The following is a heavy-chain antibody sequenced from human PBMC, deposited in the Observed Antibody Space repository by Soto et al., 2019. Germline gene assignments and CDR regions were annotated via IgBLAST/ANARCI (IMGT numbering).Heavy chain of an antibody. V-gene: IGHV3-21*01. CDR3: ARDRGVVGATGGYLDY. CDR1: GFTFSSYS. D-gene: IGHD1-26*01. Sequence: GGSLRLSCAASGFTFSSYSMNWVRQAPGKGLEWVSSISSSSYIYYADSVKGRFTISRDNAKNSLYLQMNSLRAEDTAVYYCARDRGVVGATGGYLDYWGQGTLVTVSS. CDR2: ISSSSYI. J-gene: IGHJ4*02.